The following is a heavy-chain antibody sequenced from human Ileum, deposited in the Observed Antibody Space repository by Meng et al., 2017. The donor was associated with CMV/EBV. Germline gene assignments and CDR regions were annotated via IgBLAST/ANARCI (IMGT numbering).Heavy chain of an antibody. D-gene: IGHD5-18*01. CDR2: MWHTGAT. V-gene: IGHV4-30-2*01. Sequence: VHGGSISGGGYSWTWVRQPPGKGLEWIGYMWHTGATYYNPSLKSRVTISVDRSKNQFSLNLNSVTAADTAVYYCARGSGYTYGYDYWGQGTLVTVSS. J-gene: IGHJ4*02. CDR1: GGSISGGGYS. CDR3: ARGSGYTYGYDY.